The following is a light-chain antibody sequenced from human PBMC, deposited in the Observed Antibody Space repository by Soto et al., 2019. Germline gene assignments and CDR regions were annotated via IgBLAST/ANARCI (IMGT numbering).Light chain of an antibody. CDR3: QQLNSYPLT. CDR1: QGINSY. Sequence: DIQLTQSPSFLSASVGDRVTITCRASQGINSYLPWYQQKPRKAPKLLIYAASTLQSGVPPRFSGSRSGTEFTLTVSSLQPEDFATYYCQQLNSYPLTFGGGTKVEIK. J-gene: IGKJ4*01. V-gene: IGKV1-9*01. CDR2: AAS.